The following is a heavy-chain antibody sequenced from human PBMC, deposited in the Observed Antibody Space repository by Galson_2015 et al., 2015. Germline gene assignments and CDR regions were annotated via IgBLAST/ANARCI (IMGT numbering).Heavy chain of an antibody. D-gene: IGHD2-2*02. Sequence: SAQVRCQASGGAFSSYAISWGRQAPGHGLEWLGGILPIFGTANYAQKFQGRVPITADESTSTAYMELSSLRSEDTAVYYCARDSRVYCSSTSCYNLDYWGQGTLVAVSS. CDR3: ARDSRVYCSSTSCYNLDY. J-gene: IGHJ4*02. V-gene: IGHV1-69*01. CDR1: GGAFSSYA. CDR2: ILPIFGTA.